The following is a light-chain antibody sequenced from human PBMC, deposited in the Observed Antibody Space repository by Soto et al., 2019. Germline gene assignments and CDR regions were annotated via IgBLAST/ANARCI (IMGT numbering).Light chain of an antibody. CDR1: QHINNW. CDR3: QQYDSFWT. V-gene: IGKV1-5*01. J-gene: IGKJ1*01. CDR2: DAS. Sequence: DIQMTQSPSTLSASVGDRVTITCRASQHINNWVAWYQQRSGEAPMLLIYDASTLESGVPSRFSGSGSGTEFTLTISKLRPDDFATYYCQQYDSFWTFGHGTKVEMK.